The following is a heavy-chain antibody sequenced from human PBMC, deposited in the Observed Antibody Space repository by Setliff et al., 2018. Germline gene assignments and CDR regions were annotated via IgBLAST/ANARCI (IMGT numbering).Heavy chain of an antibody. CDR1: GGSISSSNW. J-gene: IGHJ5*02. CDR2: IYHSGST. D-gene: IGHD3-10*01. Sequence: SETLSLTCAVSGGSISSSNWWSWVRQPPGKGLEWIGEIYHSGSTNYNPSLKSRVTISVDKSKNQFSLKLSSVTAADTAVYYCARDVRYYYGSGSYYNDWFDPWGQGTLVTVSS. CDR3: ARDVRYYYGSGSYYNDWFDP. V-gene: IGHV4-4*02.